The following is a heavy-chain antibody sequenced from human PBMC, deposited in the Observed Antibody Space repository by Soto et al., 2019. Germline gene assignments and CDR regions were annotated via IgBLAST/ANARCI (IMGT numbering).Heavy chain of an antibody. D-gene: IGHD3-22*01. J-gene: IGHJ4*02. Sequence: PGGSLRLSCAASGFTFSNYWMHWVRQVPGKGLVWVSRINSDRSTITYADSVKGRFTVSRDNAKNTVYLQMNSLRAEDTAVYYCAGDSNYDRSVAGDFWGQGTLVTVSS. V-gene: IGHV3-74*01. CDR3: AGDSNYDRSVAGDF. CDR2: INSDRSTI. CDR1: GFTFSNYW.